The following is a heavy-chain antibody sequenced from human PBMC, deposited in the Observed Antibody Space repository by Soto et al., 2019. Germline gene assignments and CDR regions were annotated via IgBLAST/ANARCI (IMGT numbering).Heavy chain of an antibody. CDR3: ARGRYGDY. Sequence: QVHLVQSGAEVKKPGASVKVSCQGSGYAFTTYGITCVRQAPGQGLEWMGWISAHNGNTNYAQKIQGRVTVTRDTSTSTAYMELRSLRYDDTAVYYCARGRYGDYWGQGALVTVSS. CDR1: GYAFTTYG. D-gene: IGHD1-1*01. J-gene: IGHJ4*02. V-gene: IGHV1-18*01. CDR2: ISAHNGNT.